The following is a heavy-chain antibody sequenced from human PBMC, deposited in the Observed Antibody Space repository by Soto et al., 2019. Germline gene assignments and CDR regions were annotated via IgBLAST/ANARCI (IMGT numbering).Heavy chain of an antibody. V-gene: IGHV3-23*01. D-gene: IGHD1-1*01. J-gene: IGHJ4*02. CDR3: AQNPEETVPGRADY. Sequence: EVQLLESGGGLVQPGGSLRLSCAASGFTFSVYGMTWVRQGPGKGLEWVSLISGNGGTAYYADSVEGRFTISRDNSKNTLYLQMNSLRAEDTAVYYCAQNPEETVPGRADYWGQGSMVTVSS. CDR2: ISGNGGTA. CDR1: GFTFSVYG.